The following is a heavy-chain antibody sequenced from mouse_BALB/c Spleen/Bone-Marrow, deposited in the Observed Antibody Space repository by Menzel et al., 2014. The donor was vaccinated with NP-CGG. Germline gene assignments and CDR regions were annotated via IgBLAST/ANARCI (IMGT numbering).Heavy chain of an antibody. CDR2: INPSSGYT. CDR3: ARLIYGSSYIVDF. Sequence: LQESGAELARPGASVKMSCKASGYTFTSYTMHWVKQRPGQGLEWIGYINPSSGYTNYNQKFKDKATLTADKSSSTAYMQLSSLTSEDSAVFYCARLIYGSSYIVDFWGQGTSVTVSS. CDR1: GYTFTSYT. V-gene: IGHV1-4*01. J-gene: IGHJ4*01. D-gene: IGHD1-1*01.